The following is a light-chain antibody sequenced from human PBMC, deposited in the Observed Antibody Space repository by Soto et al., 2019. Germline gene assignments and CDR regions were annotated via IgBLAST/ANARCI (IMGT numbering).Light chain of an antibody. CDR2: DAS. Sequence: EIVLTQSPATLSLSPGERATLSCRASQSVSSYLAWYQQKPGQAPRLLIYDASNRATGVPARFSGSESGTDFTLTISSLEPEDFAVYYCHQRGSWPWTFGQGTKVEIK. J-gene: IGKJ1*01. CDR3: HQRGSWPWT. V-gene: IGKV3-11*01. CDR1: QSVSSY.